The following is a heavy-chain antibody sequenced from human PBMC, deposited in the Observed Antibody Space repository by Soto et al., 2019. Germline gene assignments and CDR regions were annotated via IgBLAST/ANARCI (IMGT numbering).Heavy chain of an antibody. CDR3: ARILYRSSPQPFDY. D-gene: IGHD6-6*01. Sequence: QVQLVQSGAEVKKPGSSVKVSCKASGGTFSSYAISWVRQAPGQGLEWMGGIIPIFGTANYAQKFQGRVTXXAXEXXSTAYMELSSLRSEDTAVYYCARILYRSSPQPFDYWGKGTLVTVSS. CDR2: IIPIFGTA. CDR1: GGTFSSYA. J-gene: IGHJ4*02. V-gene: IGHV1-69*12.